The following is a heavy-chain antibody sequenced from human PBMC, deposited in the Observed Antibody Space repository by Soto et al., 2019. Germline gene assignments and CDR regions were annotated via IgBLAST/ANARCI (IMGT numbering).Heavy chain of an antibody. Sequence: GGSLRLSCAASGFTFSSYAMSWVRQAPGKGLEWVSAISGSGGSTYYADSVKGRFTISRDNSKNTLYLQMNSLRAEDTAVYYCAKDHSGYYYEGPLDAFDIWGQGTMVTVSS. CDR2: ISGSGGST. J-gene: IGHJ3*02. CDR1: GFTFSSYA. V-gene: IGHV3-23*01. D-gene: IGHD3-22*01. CDR3: AKDHSGYYYEGPLDAFDI.